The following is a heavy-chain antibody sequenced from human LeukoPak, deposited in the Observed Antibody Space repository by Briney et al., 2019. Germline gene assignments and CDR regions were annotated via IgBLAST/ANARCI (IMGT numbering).Heavy chain of an antibody. J-gene: IGHJ4*02. Sequence: PGGSLRLSCAASGFTVSSNYMSWVRQAPGKGLEWVSVIYSGGSTYYADTVKGRFTISRENSKSTLYLQMNSLRAEDTAVYYCARGDSYDTTIDYWGQGTLVTVSS. D-gene: IGHD5-12*01. CDR2: IYSGGST. CDR1: GFTVSSNY. V-gene: IGHV3-66*02. CDR3: ARGDSYDTTIDY.